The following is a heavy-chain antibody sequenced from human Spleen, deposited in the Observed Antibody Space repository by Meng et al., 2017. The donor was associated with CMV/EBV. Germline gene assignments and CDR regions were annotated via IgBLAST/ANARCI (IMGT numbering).Heavy chain of an antibody. CDR1: GDSISRGGYY. CDR2: IYYSGRT. Sequence: CLVSGDSISRGGYYWSWIRQHPGKGLEWIGYIYYSGRTYYNPSLKGRVTMSVDTSKNHLSLRLDSVTAADTAVYFCARAVPAASFDFWGQGSLVTVSS. CDR3: ARAVPAASFDF. D-gene: IGHD2-2*01. V-gene: IGHV4-31*03. J-gene: IGHJ4*02.